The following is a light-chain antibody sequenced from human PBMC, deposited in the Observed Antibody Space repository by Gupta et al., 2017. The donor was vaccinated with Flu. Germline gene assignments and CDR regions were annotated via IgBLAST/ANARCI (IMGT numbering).Light chain of an antibody. V-gene: IGLV1-40*01. CDR2: GNS. J-gene: IGLJ1*01. Sequence: QSVLTPPTSVSGARGQRVTISCTGSSSNIGSGYDVHWYQQLPGTAPKLLIDGNSNRASGVPDRFSGSKSGTSASLAITGLKAEDEADYYCQSYDSSLSGYVFGTGTKVTVL. CDR1: SSNIGSGYD. CDR3: QSYDSSLSGYV.